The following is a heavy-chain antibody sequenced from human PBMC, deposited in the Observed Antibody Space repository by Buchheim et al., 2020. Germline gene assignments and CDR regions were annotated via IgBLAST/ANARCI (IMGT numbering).Heavy chain of an antibody. D-gene: IGHD3-22*01. Sequence: QVQLVESGGGVVQPGRSLRLSCAASGFTFSSYAMHWVRQAPGKGLEWVAVISYDGSNKYYADSVKGRFTISRDNSKNTLYLQMNSLRAEDTAVYYCARDAGYDSSGTCFDCWGQGTL. CDR2: ISYDGSNK. J-gene: IGHJ4*02. V-gene: IGHV3-30-3*01. CDR3: ARDAGYDSSGTCFDC. CDR1: GFTFSSYA.